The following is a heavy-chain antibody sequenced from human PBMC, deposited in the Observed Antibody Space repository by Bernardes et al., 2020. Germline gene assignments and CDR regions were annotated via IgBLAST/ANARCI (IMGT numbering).Heavy chain of an antibody. CDR2: ISSSGSTI. J-gene: IGHJ4*02. CDR1: GFTFSSYE. V-gene: IGHV3-48*03. D-gene: IGHD3-16*01. Sequence: VGSLRLSCAASGFTFSSYEMNWVRQAPGKGLEWVSYISSSGSTIYYADSVQGRFTISRDNAKNSLYLQMNSLRVEDTAVYYCARKFGPFDYWGQGTLVTVSS. CDR3: ARKFGPFDY.